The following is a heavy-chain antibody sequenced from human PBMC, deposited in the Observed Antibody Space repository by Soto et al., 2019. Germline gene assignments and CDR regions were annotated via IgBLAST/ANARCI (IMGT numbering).Heavy chain of an antibody. CDR3: AGDGGEDYGDYEGWFDP. CDR2: ISAYNGNT. V-gene: IGHV1-18*01. J-gene: IGHJ5*02. CDR1: GYTFTSYG. Sequence: QVQLVQSGAEVKKPGASVKVSCKASGYTFTSYGISWVRQAPGQGLEWMGWISAYNGNTNYAQKLQGRVTMTTDTATMTAYMELRSMRAEDAAVYYCAGDGGEDYGDYEGWFDPWGQGTLVTVSS. D-gene: IGHD4-17*01.